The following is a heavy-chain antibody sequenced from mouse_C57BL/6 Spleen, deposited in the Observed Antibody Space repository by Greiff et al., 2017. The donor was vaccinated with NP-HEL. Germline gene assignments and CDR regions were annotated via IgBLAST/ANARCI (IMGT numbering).Heavy chain of an antibody. CDR2: ISSGSSTI. CDR1: GFTFSDYG. V-gene: IGHV5-17*01. D-gene: IGHD1-1*01. Sequence: EVMLVESGGGLVKPGGSLKLSCAASGFTFSDYGMHWVRQAPEKGLEWVAYISSGSSTIYYADTVKGRFTISRDNAKNTLFLQMTSMRSEDTAMYYCARPGSSYNAMDYWGQGTSVTVSS. J-gene: IGHJ4*01. CDR3: ARPGSSYNAMDY.